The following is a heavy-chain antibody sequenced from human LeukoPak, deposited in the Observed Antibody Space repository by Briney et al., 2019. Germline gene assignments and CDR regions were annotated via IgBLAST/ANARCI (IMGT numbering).Heavy chain of an antibody. CDR1: GFTFSTYW. V-gene: IGHV3-48*04. D-gene: IGHD3-10*02. CDR3: AELGITMIGGV. CDR2: ISSSGSTI. Sequence: PGGSLRLSCTASGFTFSTYWMTWVRQAPGKGLEWVSYISSSGSTIYYADSVKGRFTISRDNAKNSLYLQMNSLRAEDTAVYYCAELGITMIGGVWGKGTTVTISS. J-gene: IGHJ6*04.